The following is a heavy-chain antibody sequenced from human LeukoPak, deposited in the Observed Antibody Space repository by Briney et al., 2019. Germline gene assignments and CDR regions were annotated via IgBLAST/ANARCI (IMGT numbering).Heavy chain of an antibody. V-gene: IGHV4-59*01. CDR3: ARDLGDYYYGDYGWFDP. Sequence: PSETLSLTCTVSGGSISGYYWSWIRQSPGRGLEWIGYIYYSGSKSTNYNPSLQSRITMSVDTSKNQLSLKLSSVTAADTAVYYCARDLGDYYYGDYGWFDPWGQGTLVTVSS. CDR2: IYYSGSKST. CDR1: GGSISGYY. D-gene: IGHD4-17*01. J-gene: IGHJ5*02.